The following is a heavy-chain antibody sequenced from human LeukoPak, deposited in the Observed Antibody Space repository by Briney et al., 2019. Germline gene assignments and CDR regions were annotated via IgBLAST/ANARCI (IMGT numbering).Heavy chain of an antibody. CDR3: ARNTRKYSGYDYAY. CDR1: GYTFTSYG. D-gene: IGHD5-12*01. J-gene: IGHJ4*02. V-gene: IGHV1-18*01. Sequence: ASVKVSCKASGYTFTSYGISWVRQAPGQGLEWMGRISAYNGNTNYAQKLQGRVTMTTDASTSTAYMELRSLRSDDTAVYYCARNTRKYSGYDYAYWGQGTLVTVSS. CDR2: ISAYNGNT.